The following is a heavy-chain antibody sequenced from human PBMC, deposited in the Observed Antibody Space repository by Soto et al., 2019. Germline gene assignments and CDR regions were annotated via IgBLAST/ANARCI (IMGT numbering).Heavy chain of an antibody. CDR1: GFAFSEQY. Sequence: PGGSLRLSCAASGFAFSEQYMDWVRQAPGKGLEWVSAISGGGDTTSYADSVKGRFTVSRDGSKNTLYLQMSSLRAEDTALYYCAKGRGGSGSLTPRVDFWGQGTLVTVSS. J-gene: IGHJ4*02. CDR2: ISGGGDTT. CDR3: AKGRGGSGSLTPRVDF. V-gene: IGHV3-23*01. D-gene: IGHD3-10*01.